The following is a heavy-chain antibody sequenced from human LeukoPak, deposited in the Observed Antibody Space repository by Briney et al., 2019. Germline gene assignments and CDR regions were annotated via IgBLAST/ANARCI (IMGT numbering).Heavy chain of an antibody. CDR2: ISGSGGST. CDR3: AREGIPYYYYGMDV. Sequence: PGGSLRLSCAASGFTFSSYAMSWVRQAPGKGLEWVSAISGSGGSTYYADSVKGRFTISRDNSKNTLYLQMNSLRAEDTAVYYCAREGIPYYYYGMDVWGQGTTVTVSS. CDR1: GFTFSSYA. D-gene: IGHD6-13*01. J-gene: IGHJ6*02. V-gene: IGHV3-23*01.